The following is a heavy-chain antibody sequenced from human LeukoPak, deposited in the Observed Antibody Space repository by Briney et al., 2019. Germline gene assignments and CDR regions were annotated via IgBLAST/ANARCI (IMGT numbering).Heavy chain of an antibody. Sequence: SETLSLTCTVSGGSISSYYWSWIRQPPGKGLEWIGYIYYSGSTNYNPSLKSRVTISVDTSKNQFSLKLSSVTAADTAVYYCARPPGYWGQGTLVTVSS. J-gene: IGHJ4*02. CDR1: GGSISSYY. CDR2: IYYSGST. D-gene: IGHD3-10*01. V-gene: IGHV4-59*08. CDR3: ARPPGY.